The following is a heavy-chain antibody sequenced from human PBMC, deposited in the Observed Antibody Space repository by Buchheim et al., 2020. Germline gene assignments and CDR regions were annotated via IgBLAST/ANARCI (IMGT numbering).Heavy chain of an antibody. CDR3: ARGSRGYSGYDWGWFDP. Sequence: QVQLQESGPGLVKPSETLSLTCTGSGASISSYYWSWIRQPPGKGLEWIGYIYYSGSTNYNPSLKSLVTISVDTSKNQFSLKLSSVTAADTAVYYCARGSRGYSGYDWGWFDPWGQGTL. CDR2: IYYSGST. J-gene: IGHJ5*02. V-gene: IGHV4-59*01. D-gene: IGHD5-12*01. CDR1: GASISSYY.